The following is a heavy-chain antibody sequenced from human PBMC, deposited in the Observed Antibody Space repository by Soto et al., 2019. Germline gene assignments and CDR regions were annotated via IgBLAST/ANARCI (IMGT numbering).Heavy chain of an antibody. CDR3: ARESTAAGSYYFDY. CDR2: IYTSGST. Sequence: SETLSLTCTVSGGSISNYYWSWIRQPAGKGLEWIGRIYTSGSTNYNPSLKSRVTMSVDTSKTQFSLKLSSVTAADTAVYYCARESTAAGSYYFDYWGQGTLVTISS. CDR1: GGSISNYY. J-gene: IGHJ4*02. D-gene: IGHD6-13*01. V-gene: IGHV4-4*07.